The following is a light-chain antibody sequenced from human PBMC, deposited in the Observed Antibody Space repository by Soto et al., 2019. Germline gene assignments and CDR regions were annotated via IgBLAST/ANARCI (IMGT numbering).Light chain of an antibody. V-gene: IGKV1-17*02. J-gene: IGKJ2*01. CDR2: AAS. CDR3: QQYNTYSHMYS. CDR1: QGIRND. Sequence: DIQMTQSPSSLSASVGDTVTITCRASQGIRNDLGWYQQKPGKAPKRLIYAASSLQSGVPSRFSGSGSGTELTLSIINLQPDDFATYYCQQYNTYSHMYSFGQGTRLEIK.